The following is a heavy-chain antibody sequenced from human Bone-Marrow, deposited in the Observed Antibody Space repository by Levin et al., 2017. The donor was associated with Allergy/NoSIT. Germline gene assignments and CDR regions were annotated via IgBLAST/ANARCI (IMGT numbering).Heavy chain of an antibody. CDR1: GFTFSSFA. V-gene: IGHV3-23*01. Sequence: HPGGSLRLSCAAASGFTFSSFAMSWVRQAPGKGLEWVSGINGAGYNTYYADSVKGRFTISRDNSKNTLYLQMNSLRAEDTAVYYCAKERCSYTSCHDYGMDVWGQGTTVTVSS. D-gene: IGHD2-2*01. CDR2: INGAGYNT. CDR3: AKERCSYTSCHDYGMDV. J-gene: IGHJ6*02.